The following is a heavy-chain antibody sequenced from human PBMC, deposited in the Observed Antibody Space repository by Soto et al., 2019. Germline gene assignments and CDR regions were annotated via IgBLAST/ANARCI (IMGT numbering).Heavy chain of an antibody. V-gene: IGHV3-7*01. CDR2: INQDGSEK. J-gene: IGHJ4*02. D-gene: IGHD3-3*01. CDR1: GFTFSSFW. CDR3: ARDFGVQELDY. Sequence: EVQLVESGGDLVQPGGSLRLSCAASGFTFSSFWITWVRQAPGKGLEWLANINQDGSEKHYVDSVKGRFTLSRDNAENSVYLQMNSLRADDTAVYYCARDFGVQELDYWGQGNLVTVSA.